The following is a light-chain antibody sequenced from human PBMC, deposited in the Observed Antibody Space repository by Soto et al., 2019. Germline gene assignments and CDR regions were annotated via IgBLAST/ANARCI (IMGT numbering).Light chain of an antibody. CDR2: GAS. Sequence: EIVMTQSPATLSVSPGERATLSCRASQSVSSNLAWYQQKPGQAPRLLIYGASTRATGIPARFSGIRSATDFTLTISSLQSEDFALYYCQQYNNWPPTFGQGXRLXX. J-gene: IGKJ5*01. CDR3: QQYNNWPPT. V-gene: IGKV3-15*01. CDR1: QSVSSN.